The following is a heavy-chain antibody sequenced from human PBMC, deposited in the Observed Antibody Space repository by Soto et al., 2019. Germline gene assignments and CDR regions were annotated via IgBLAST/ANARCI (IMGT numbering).Heavy chain of an antibody. CDR3: ASFDYSNYRNWFDP. Sequence: VASVKVSCKASGGTFSSYAISWVRQAPGQGLEWMGGIIPIFGTANYAQKFQGRVTITADESTSTAYMELSSLRSEDTAVYYCASFDYSNYRNWFDPWGQGTLVTVSS. CDR1: GGTFSSYA. J-gene: IGHJ5*02. V-gene: IGHV1-69*13. D-gene: IGHD4-4*01. CDR2: IIPIFGTA.